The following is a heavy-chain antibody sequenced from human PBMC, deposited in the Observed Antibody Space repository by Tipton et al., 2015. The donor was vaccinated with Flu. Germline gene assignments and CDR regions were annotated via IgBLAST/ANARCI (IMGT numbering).Heavy chain of an antibody. D-gene: IGHD2-8*02. Sequence: QLVQSGAEVKKPGASVKVSCKASGYTFTSYYMHWVRQAPGQGLEWMGIINPSGGSTSYAQKFQGRVTMTRDTSTSTVYMELSSLRSEDTAVYYCARDLAPAYVLAGMDAWGQGTTVTVSS. CDR3: ARDLAPAYVLAGMDA. CDR1: GYTFTSYY. CDR2: INPSGGST. V-gene: IGHV1-46*01. J-gene: IGHJ6*02.